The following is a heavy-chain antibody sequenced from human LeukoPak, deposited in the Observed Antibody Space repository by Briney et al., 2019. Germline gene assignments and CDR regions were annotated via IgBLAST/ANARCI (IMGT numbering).Heavy chain of an antibody. CDR1: WFTFKRYI. V-gene: IGHV3-21*01. J-gene: IGHJ3*02. CDR2: ISSSSRYI. Sequence: GGSLVLSCAASWFTFKRYIMKWVRQAPRKGLDGVSSISSSSRYIYYADSVKGRFTISRDNAKNSLYLQMNSLRAEDTAVYYCARDPLGYSYGSNAFDIWGQGTMVTVSS. D-gene: IGHD5-18*01. CDR3: ARDPLGYSYGSNAFDI.